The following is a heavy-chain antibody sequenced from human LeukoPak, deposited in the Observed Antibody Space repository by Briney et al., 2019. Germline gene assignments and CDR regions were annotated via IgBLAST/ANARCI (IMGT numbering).Heavy chain of an antibody. CDR3: TTDPYYDFLTGYSGWFDP. Sequence: GGSLRLSCAASGFTFSHAWMSWVRQAPGRGLEWVGRIKSKANGGTTDYAAPVKGRFTISRDDSKNTLYLQMNSLKTEDTAVYYCTTDPYYDFLTGYSGWFDPWGQGTLVTVSS. J-gene: IGHJ5*02. V-gene: IGHV3-15*01. CDR1: GFTFSHAW. D-gene: IGHD3-9*01. CDR2: IKSKANGGTT.